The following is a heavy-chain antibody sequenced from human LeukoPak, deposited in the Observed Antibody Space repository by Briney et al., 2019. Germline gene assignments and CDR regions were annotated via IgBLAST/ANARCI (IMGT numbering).Heavy chain of an antibody. CDR2: INDGGST. CDR3: ARGPYSSDY. D-gene: IGHD6-13*01. J-gene: IGHJ4*02. CDR1: GGPFSGYY. V-gene: IGHV4-34*01. Sequence: PSETLSLTCAVYGGPFSGYYWSWIRQPPGRGLELIGEINDGGSTNYNPSLKSRVTISVDTSKNQFSLKLSSVTAADTAVYYCARGPYSSDYWGQGTLVTVSS.